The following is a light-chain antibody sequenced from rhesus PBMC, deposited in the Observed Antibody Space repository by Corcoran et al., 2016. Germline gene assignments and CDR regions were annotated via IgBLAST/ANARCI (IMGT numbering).Light chain of an antibody. CDR2: WAS. Sequence: DIVMTQSPDSLAVSLGERGTINCKSSQSLLYSSNNKNYLVWYQQKQGQAPKLLIYWASTRGSGVPNRFSGSGSGTDFTLTISGLQAEDVAVYYCQQYYSSPLTFGGGTKVEIK. CDR1: QSLLYSSNNKNY. CDR3: QQYYSSPLT. V-gene: IGKV4-1*01. J-gene: IGKJ4*01.